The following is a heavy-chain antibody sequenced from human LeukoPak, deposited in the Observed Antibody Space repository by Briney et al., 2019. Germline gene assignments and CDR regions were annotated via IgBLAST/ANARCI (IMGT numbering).Heavy chain of an antibody. D-gene: IGHD3-22*01. CDR2: INPSGGST. V-gene: IGHV1-46*01. CDR1: GYTFTSYY. CDR3: ARGLYYYDSSDYYEDY. Sequence: ASVKVSCKASGYTFTSYYMHWVRQAPGQGLEWMGIINPSGGSTSYAQKFQGRVTMTWDTSTSTVYMELSSLRSEDTAVYYCARGLYYYDSSDYYEDYWGQGTLVTVSS. J-gene: IGHJ4*02.